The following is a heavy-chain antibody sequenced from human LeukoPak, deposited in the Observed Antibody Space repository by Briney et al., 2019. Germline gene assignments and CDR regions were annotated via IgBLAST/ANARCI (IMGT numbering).Heavy chain of an antibody. CDR2: INPNGAST. D-gene: IGHD3-3*01. Sequence: ASVKVSCKASEYTFTSYYMHWVRQAPGQGLEWMGIINPNGASTNYAQKFQGRVTMTRDTSTSTVYMELSSLRSEDTAVYYCATRNAMDYDFWSGPTDYWGQGTLVTVSS. CDR1: EYTFTSYY. V-gene: IGHV1-46*01. J-gene: IGHJ4*02. CDR3: ATRNAMDYDFWSGPTDY.